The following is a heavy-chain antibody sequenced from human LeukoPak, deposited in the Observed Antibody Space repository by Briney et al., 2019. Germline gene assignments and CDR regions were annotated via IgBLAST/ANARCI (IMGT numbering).Heavy chain of an antibody. V-gene: IGHV4-59*01. CDR3: ARGRYNWNY. D-gene: IGHD1-20*01. J-gene: IGHJ4*02. CDR1: GGSISSYY. Sequence: PSETLSLTCTVSGGSISSYYWSWIRQPPGKGLEWIGYIYYSGSTNYNPSLNSRVTISVDTPKNQFSLKLSSVTAADTAVYYCARGRYNWNYWGQGTLVTVSS. CDR2: IYYSGST.